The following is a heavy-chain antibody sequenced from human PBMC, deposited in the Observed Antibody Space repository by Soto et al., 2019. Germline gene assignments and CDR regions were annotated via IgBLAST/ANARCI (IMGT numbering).Heavy chain of an antibody. D-gene: IGHD6-13*01. CDR1: GYAFTWFN. Sequence: ASVKVSCKASGYAFTWFNIHWVRQAPGQGLEWMGIINPSGGSTSYAQKFQGRVTMTRDTSTSTVYMELSSLRSEDTAVYYCARGRTGYSSIGGMDVWGQGTTVTVS. J-gene: IGHJ6*02. CDR3: ARGRTGYSSIGGMDV. CDR2: INPSGGST. V-gene: IGHV1-46*01.